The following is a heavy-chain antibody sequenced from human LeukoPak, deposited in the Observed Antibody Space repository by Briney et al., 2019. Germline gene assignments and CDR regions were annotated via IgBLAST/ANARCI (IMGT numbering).Heavy chain of an antibody. CDR2: ISAYNGNT. J-gene: IGHJ5*02. V-gene: IGHV1-18*01. D-gene: IGHD6-13*01. CDR1: GYTFTSYG. CDR3: ARRGGVRSWYWFDP. Sequence: GASVKVSCKASGYTFTSYGISWMRQAPGQGLEWMGWISAYNGNTNYAQKLQGRVTMTTDTSTSTAYMELRSLRCDDTAVYYCARRGGVRSWYWFDPWGQGTLVTVSS.